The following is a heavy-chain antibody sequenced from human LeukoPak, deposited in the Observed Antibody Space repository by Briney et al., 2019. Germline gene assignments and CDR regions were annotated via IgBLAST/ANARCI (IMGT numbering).Heavy chain of an antibody. V-gene: IGHV4-31*03. Sequence: SQTLSLTCTVSGGSISGGGYYWSWIRQHPGNGLEWIGYIYYSGSTYYNPSLKSRVTISVDTSKNQFSLKLSSVTAADTAVYYCARGSVVQLWNNWFDPWGQGTLVTVSS. CDR2: IYYSGST. CDR1: GGSISGGGYY. D-gene: IGHD5-18*01. CDR3: ARGSVVQLWNNWFDP. J-gene: IGHJ5*02.